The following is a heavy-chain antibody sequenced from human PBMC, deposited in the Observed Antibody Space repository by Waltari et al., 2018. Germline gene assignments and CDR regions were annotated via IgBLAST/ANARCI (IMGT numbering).Heavy chain of an antibody. D-gene: IGHD3-16*01. CDR3: ARDPPDGYTYFDY. CDR1: GDSVSSKPAA. J-gene: IGHJ4*02. Sequence: QVQLQQSGPGLVKPSQTLPLACAISGDSVSSKPAAWTWIRQSPSRGLEWLGRTYYRSRWYNNYAVSVKSRITINQDTSKNQFSLQLSSVTPEDTAVYYCARDPPDGYTYFDYWGQGTLVTVSS. CDR2: TYYRSRWYN. V-gene: IGHV6-1*01.